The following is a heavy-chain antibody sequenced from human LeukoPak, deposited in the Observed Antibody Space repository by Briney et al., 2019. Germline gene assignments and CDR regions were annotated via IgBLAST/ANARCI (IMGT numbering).Heavy chain of an antibody. J-gene: IGHJ6*03. Sequence: SVKVSCKASGGTFSSYAISWVRQAPGQGLEWMGGIIPIFGTANYAQKFQGRVTITTDESTSTAYMELSSLRSEDTAVYYCAGSTRRGVYYYYYMDVWGKGTTVTVSS. V-gene: IGHV1-69*05. CDR1: GGTFSSYA. CDR3: AGSTRRGVYYYYYMDV. CDR2: IIPIFGTA. D-gene: IGHD6-13*01.